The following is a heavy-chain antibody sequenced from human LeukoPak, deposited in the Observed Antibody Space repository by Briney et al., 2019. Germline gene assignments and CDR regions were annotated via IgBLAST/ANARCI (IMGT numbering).Heavy chain of an antibody. CDR3: ARARLGYSYVLDY. V-gene: IGHV3-23*01. CDR1: GFTFSSYG. CDR2: ISGSGGST. D-gene: IGHD5-18*01. Sequence: GGSLRLSCAASGFTFSSYGMSWVRQAPGKGLEWVSVISGSGGSTYYADSVKGRFTISRDNSKNTLYLQMNSLRVEDTAVYYCARARLGYSYVLDYWGQGTLVTVSS. J-gene: IGHJ4*02.